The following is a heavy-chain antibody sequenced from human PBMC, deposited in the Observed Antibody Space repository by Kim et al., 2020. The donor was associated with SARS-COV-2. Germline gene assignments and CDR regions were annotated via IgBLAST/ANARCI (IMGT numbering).Heavy chain of an antibody. CDR1: GGTFSDYA. D-gene: IGHD5-18*01. V-gene: IGHV1-69*04. CDR2: IIPFFGIA. CDR3: GGGYSYDAFDL. J-gene: IGHJ3*01. Sequence: SVKVSCKASGGTFSDYAIDWVRQAPGQGLEWMGRIIPFFGIANYAQNFQGRVTITADKSTSTAYMELSSLRSEDTAVYYCGGGYSYDAFDLWGQGTMVTVSS.